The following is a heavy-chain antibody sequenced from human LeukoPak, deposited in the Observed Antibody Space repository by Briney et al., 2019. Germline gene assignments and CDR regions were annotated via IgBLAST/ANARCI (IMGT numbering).Heavy chain of an antibody. CDR2: IYVDGRTT. J-gene: IGHJ5*02. Sequence: GGSLRLSCVASGFTFSNYWMRWVRQPPGKGLVWVSRIYVDGRTTNYADSVKGRFTISRDNAKNTVYLEMNSLSVEDTATYYCIRDFRSADLWGQGTLVTVTS. CDR3: IRDFRSADL. V-gene: IGHV3-74*01. CDR1: GFTFSNYW.